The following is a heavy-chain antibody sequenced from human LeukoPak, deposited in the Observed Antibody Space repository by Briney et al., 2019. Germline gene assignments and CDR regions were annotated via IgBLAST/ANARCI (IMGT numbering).Heavy chain of an antibody. V-gene: IGHV4-34*01. Sequence: PSETLSLTCAVYGGSFSGYYWSWIRQPPGKGLEWIGEINHSGSTNYNPSLKSRVTISVDTSKNQFSLKLSSVTAADTAVYYCARTRITMVRGVYYYYYGMDVWGQGTTVTVSS. CDR1: GGSFSGYY. CDR2: INHSGST. D-gene: IGHD3-10*01. J-gene: IGHJ6*02. CDR3: ARTRITMVRGVYYYYYGMDV.